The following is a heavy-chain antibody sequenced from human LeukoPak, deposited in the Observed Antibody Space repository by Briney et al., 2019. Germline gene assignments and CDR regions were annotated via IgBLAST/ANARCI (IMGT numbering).Heavy chain of an antibody. CDR3: AREVGRWLQFWYFDV. D-gene: IGHD5-24*01. J-gene: IGHJ2*01. CDR1: GGSISSGGYY. V-gene: IGHV4-31*03. Sequence: PSETLSLTCTVSGGSISSGGYYWSWIRQHPGKGLEWIGYIYYSGSTYYNPSLKSRVTISVDTSKNQFSLKLTSVTAVDTAMYYCAREVGRWLQFWYFDVWGRGTLVSVSS. CDR2: IYYSGST.